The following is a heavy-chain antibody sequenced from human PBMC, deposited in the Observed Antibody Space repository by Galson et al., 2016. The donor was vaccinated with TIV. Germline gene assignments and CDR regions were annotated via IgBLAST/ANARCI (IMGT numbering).Heavy chain of an antibody. D-gene: IGHD3-9*01. V-gene: IGHV1-69*06. CDR1: GGTFSTYA. Sequence: SVKVSCKAFGGTFSTYAVSWVRQAPGQGLEWMGRITPILNTANYAQKFQGRVTMTEDTSTDTAYMELSSLRSEDTAVYYCATSRGRYFDWLFGYWGQGTLVTVSS. CDR2: ITPILNTA. J-gene: IGHJ4*02. CDR3: ATSRGRYFDWLFGY.